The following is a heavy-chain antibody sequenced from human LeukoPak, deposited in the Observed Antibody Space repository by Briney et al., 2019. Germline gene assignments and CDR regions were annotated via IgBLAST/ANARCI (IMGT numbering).Heavy chain of an antibody. V-gene: IGHV1-8*01. CDR2: MNPNSGNT. J-gene: IGHJ6*02. Sequence: GASVKVSCKASGYTFTSYDINWVRQAPGQGLEWMGWMNPNSGNTGYAQKFQGRVTMTRNTSISAAYMELSSLRSEGTAVYYCASGYSSSWYYPWYYYYYGMDVWGQGTTVTVSS. CDR3: ASGYSSSWYYPWYYYYYGMDV. D-gene: IGHD6-13*01. CDR1: GYTFTSYD.